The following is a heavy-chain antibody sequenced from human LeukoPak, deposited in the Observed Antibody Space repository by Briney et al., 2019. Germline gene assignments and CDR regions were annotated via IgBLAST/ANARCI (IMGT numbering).Heavy chain of an antibody. J-gene: IGHJ4*02. CDR1: GFTFDDYA. CDR2: ISWNSGSI. Sequence: GRSLRLSCAASGFTFDDYAMHWVRQAPGKGLEWVSGISWNSGSIGYADSVKGRFTIFRDNAKNSLYLQMNSLRAEDTALYYCAKDLTYDILTGYPDYWGQGTLVTVSS. CDR3: AKDLTYDILTGYPDY. D-gene: IGHD3-9*01. V-gene: IGHV3-9*01.